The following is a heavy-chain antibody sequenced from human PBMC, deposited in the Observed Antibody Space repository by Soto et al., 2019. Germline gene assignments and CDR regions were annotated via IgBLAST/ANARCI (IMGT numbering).Heavy chain of an antibody. D-gene: IGHD2-15*01. CDR2: INAGNGNT. J-gene: IGHJ4*02. CDR3: AREMECSGGSCPFDY. CDR1: GYTFTSYA. V-gene: IGHV1-3*01. Sequence: QVQLVQSGAEVKKPGASVKVSCKASGYTFTSYAMHWVRQAPGQRLEWMGWINAGNGNTKYSQKFQGRVTITRDTSASTAYMERSSLRSEDTAVYYCAREMECSGGSCPFDYWGQGTLVTVSS.